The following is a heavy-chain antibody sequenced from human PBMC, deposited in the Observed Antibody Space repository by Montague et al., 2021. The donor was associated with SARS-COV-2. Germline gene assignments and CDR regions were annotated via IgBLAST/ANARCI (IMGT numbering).Heavy chain of an antibody. D-gene: IGHD4-23*01. CDR3: ARDGTVVNAFDI. Sequence: SLRLSCAASGFTFSSYAMHWVRQAPGKGLEWVAVISYDGSNKYYADSVKGRFTISRDNSKNTLYLQMNSLRAEDTAVYYCARDGTVVNAFDIWGQGTMATVSS. CDR1: GFTFSSYA. V-gene: IGHV3-30-3*01. CDR2: ISYDGSNK. J-gene: IGHJ3*02.